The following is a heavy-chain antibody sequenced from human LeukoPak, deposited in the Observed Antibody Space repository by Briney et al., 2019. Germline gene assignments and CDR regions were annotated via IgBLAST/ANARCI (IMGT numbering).Heavy chain of an antibody. CDR3: AKHGYSSGWPQVPSDY. D-gene: IGHD6-19*01. CDR2: IYSGGST. CDR1: GFTVSSNY. J-gene: IGHJ4*02. Sequence: GGSLRLSCAASGFTVSSNYMSWVRQAPGKGLEWVSVIYSGGSTYYADSVKGRFTISRDNSKNTLYLQMNSLRADDTAVYYCAKHGYSSGWPQVPSDYWGRGTLVTVSS. V-gene: IGHV3-66*04.